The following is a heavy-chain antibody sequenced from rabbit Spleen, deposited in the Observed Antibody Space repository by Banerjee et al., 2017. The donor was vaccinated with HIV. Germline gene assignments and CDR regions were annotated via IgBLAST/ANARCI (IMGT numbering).Heavy chain of an antibody. CDR1: GFSFSYSDY. CDR3: ARGSATMTMVIIGYYLSL. Sequence: QSLEESGGDLVKPGASLTLTCTASGFSFSYSDYMCWVRQPPGKGPEWIACIGAGVTYTTYYATWAKGRFTISKTSSTTVTLQMTTLTVADTATYFCARGSATMTMVIIGYYLSLWGPGTLVTVS. CDR2: IGAGVTYTT. J-gene: IGHJ4*01. D-gene: IGHD2-1*01. V-gene: IGHV1S40*01.